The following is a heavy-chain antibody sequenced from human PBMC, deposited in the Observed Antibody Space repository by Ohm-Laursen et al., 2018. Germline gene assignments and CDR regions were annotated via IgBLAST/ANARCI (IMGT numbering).Heavy chain of an antibody. CDR2: IWYDGSNK. Sequence: SLRLSCSASGFTFSNYGMHWVRQAPGKGLEWVAVIWYDGSNKYYADSVKGRFTISRDNSKNTLYLQMNSLRAEDTAVYYCAKPYSSSSGDYWGQGTLVTVSS. CDR1: GFTFSNYG. J-gene: IGHJ4*02. V-gene: IGHV3-33*06. CDR3: AKPYSSSSGDY. D-gene: IGHD6-6*01.